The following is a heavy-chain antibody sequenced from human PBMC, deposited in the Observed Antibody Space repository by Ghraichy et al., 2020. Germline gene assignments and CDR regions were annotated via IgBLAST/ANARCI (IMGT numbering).Heavy chain of an antibody. V-gene: IGHV3-21*01. J-gene: IGHJ4*02. CDR3: ARVPKYWIYYFDY. CDR2: ISSSSSYI. CDR1: GFTFSSYS. Sequence: GGSLRLSCAASGFTFSSYSMNWVRQAPGKGLEWVSSISSSSSYIYYADSVKGRFTISRDNAKNSLYLQMNSLRAEDTAVYYCARVPKYWIYYFDYWGQGTLVTVSS. D-gene: IGHD2-2*03.